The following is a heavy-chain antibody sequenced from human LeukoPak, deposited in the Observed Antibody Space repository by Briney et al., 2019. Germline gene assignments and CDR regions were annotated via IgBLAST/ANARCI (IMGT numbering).Heavy chain of an antibody. Sequence: GASLRLSCVASGFTFSSYAMSWVRQAPGKGLEWVANIKQDGSEKYYVDSVKGRFTISRDNAKNSLYLQMNSLRAEDTAVYYCASGQQLGYWGQGTLVTVSS. CDR3: ASGQQLGY. D-gene: IGHD6-6*01. CDR1: GFTFSSYA. J-gene: IGHJ4*02. V-gene: IGHV3-7*01. CDR2: IKQDGSEK.